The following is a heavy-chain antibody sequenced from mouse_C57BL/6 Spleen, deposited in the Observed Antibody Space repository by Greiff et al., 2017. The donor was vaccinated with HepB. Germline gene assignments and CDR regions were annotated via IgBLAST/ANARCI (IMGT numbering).Heavy chain of an antibody. CDR2: ISGGGGNT. CDR3: ARQEYDGYYGGFAY. CDR1: GFTFSSYT. Sequence: EVKVVESGGGLVKPGGSLKLSCAASGFTFSSYTMSWVRQTPEKRLEWVATISGGGGNTYYPDSVKGRFTISTDNAKNTLYRQMSSLRSEDTALYYCARQEYDGYYGGFAYWGQGTLVTVSA. V-gene: IGHV5-9*01. J-gene: IGHJ3*01. D-gene: IGHD2-3*01.